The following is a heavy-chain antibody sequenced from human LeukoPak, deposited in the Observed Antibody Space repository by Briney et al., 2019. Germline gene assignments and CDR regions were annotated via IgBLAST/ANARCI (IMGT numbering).Heavy chain of an antibody. Sequence: GGSLRLSCAASGFTFSSYWMHWVRQAPGKGLVWVSRINTDGSTTSYADNVKGRFTISRDNAKNTLYLQMNSLRAEDTAVYYCAKTHGPYCSGGSCLDYYYYMDVWGKGTTVTVSS. J-gene: IGHJ6*03. CDR3: AKTHGPYCSGGSCLDYYYYMDV. D-gene: IGHD2-15*01. V-gene: IGHV3-74*01. CDR2: INTDGSTT. CDR1: GFTFSSYW.